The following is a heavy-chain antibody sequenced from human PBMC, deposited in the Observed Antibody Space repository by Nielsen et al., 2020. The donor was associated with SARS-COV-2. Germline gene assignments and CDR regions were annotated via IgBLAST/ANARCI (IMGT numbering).Heavy chain of an antibody. V-gene: IGHV4-39*01. CDR1: GGSISSSSYY. Sequence: GSLRLSCTVSGGSISSSSYYWGWIRQPPGKGLEWIGSIYYSGSTYYNPSLKSRVTISVDTSKNQFSLKLSSVTAADTAVYYCARPFDWLLYGMDVWGQGTTVTVSS. CDR2: IYYSGST. D-gene: IGHD3-9*01. CDR3: ARPFDWLLYGMDV. J-gene: IGHJ6*02.